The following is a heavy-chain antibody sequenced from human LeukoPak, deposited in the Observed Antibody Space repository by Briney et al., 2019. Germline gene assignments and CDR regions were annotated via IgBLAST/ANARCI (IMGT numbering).Heavy chain of an antibody. CDR1: GGSISSGDYY. D-gene: IGHD3-16*02. J-gene: IGHJ4*02. CDR3: ARGSVMITFGGVIAPFDY. CDR2: IYYSGST. Sequence: SETLSLTCTVSGGSISSGDYYWSWIRQPPGKGLEWIGYIYYSGSTYYNPSLKSRVTISVDTSKNQFSLKLSSVTAAVTAVYYCARGSVMITFGGVIAPFDYWGQGTLVTVSS. V-gene: IGHV4-30-4*01.